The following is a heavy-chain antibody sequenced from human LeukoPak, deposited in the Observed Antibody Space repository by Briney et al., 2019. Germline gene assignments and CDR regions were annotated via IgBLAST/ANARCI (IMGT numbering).Heavy chain of an antibody. J-gene: IGHJ4*02. V-gene: IGHV3-21*01. D-gene: IGHD3-10*01. CDR3: ASGVRGVMSHFDY. CDR1: GFTFSSYS. Sequence: GGSLRLSCAASGFTFSSYSMNWVRQAPGKGLEWVSSISSSGSYIYYADSVKGRFTISRDNAKNSLYLQMNSLRAEDTAVYYCASGVRGVMSHFDYWGQGTLVTVSS. CDR2: ISSSGSYI.